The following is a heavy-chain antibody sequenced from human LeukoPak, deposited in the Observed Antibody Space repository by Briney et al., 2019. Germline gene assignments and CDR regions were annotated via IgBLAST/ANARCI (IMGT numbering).Heavy chain of an antibody. D-gene: IGHD3-10*01. CDR3: AKMRGYLAY. V-gene: IGHV3-23*01. J-gene: IGHJ4*02. CDR1: GSIPFNSYS. Sequence: PGGSLRLSCAASGSIPFNSYSMSWVRQAPGKGLEWVSAITSSGETTYYADSVKGRFTISRDNSKNMVYLQMNSLRAEDAATYYCAKMRGYLAYWGREGLLTVSS. CDR2: ITSSGETT.